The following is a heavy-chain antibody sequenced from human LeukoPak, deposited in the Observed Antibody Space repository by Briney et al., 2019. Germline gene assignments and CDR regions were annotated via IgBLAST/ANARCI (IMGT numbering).Heavy chain of an antibody. V-gene: IGHV4-31*03. CDR2: IYYSGST. CDR3: ARTHYYESSGYYGFEY. D-gene: IGHD3-22*01. Sequence: SQTLSLTCTVSGGSIRSDGYYWSWIRQHPGKGLEWIGYIYYSGSTYYDPSLKSRVTISVDTSKNQFSLKLSSVTAADTAVYYCARTHYYESSGYYGFEYWGQGTLVTVSS. CDR1: GGSIRSDGYY. J-gene: IGHJ4*02.